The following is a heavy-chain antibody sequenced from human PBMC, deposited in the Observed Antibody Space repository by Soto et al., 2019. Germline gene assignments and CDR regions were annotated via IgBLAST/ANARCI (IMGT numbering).Heavy chain of an antibody. D-gene: IGHD2-15*01. J-gene: IGHJ6*02. CDR1: GGSISSSSYY. V-gene: IGHV4-39*01. Sequence: ASETLSLTCTVSGGSISSSSYYWGWTRQPPGKGLEWIGSIYDSGSTYYNPSLKSRVTISVDTSKNQFSLKPTSVAAADTAVYYCARLSTVIVVVVAASHGMDVWGQGTTVTVSS. CDR2: IYDSGST. CDR3: ARLSTVIVVVVAASHGMDV.